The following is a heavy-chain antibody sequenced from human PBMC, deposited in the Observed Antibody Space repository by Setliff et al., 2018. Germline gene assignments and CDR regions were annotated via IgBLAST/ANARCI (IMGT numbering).Heavy chain of an antibody. Sequence: ASMKVSCKASGYTFTNYGISWVRQAPGQGLEWMGWISAYNDNTNYAQKVQDRVTMTTDTSTSTAYMELRSLTSDDTAVYYRAREGRRYYDSSGYYYDPYYYYYMDVWGKGTTVTVS. CDR2: ISAYNDNT. D-gene: IGHD3-22*01. CDR1: GYTFTNYG. V-gene: IGHV1-18*01. J-gene: IGHJ6*03. CDR3: AREGRRYYDSSGYYYDPYYYYYMDV.